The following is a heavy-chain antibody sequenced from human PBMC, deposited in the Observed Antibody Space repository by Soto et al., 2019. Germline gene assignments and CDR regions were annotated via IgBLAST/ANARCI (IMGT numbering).Heavy chain of an antibody. CDR2: ISYDGNNK. CDR3: AKDREDYYGSGSHFYYYGMDV. CDR1: GFTFSSYG. D-gene: IGHD3-10*01. V-gene: IGHV3-30*18. Sequence: QVQLVESGGGVVQPGRSLRLSCAASGFTFSSYGMHWVRQAPGKGLEWVAVISYDGNNKYYADSVKGRFIISRDNSKNTLDLHMNSLSTEVAAVYYCAKDREDYYGSGSHFYYYGMDVWAQGTTVTVAS. J-gene: IGHJ6*02.